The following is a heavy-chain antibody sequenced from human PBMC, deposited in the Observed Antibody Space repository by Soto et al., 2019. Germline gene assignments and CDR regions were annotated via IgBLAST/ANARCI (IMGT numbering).Heavy chain of an antibody. CDR1: GGTFSSYT. V-gene: IGHV1-69*02. J-gene: IGHJ6*02. CDR2: IIPILGIA. CDR3: ASCPLQSGIDV. Sequence: QVQLVQSGAEVKKPGSSVKVSCKASGGTFSSYTISWVRQAPGQGLEWMGRIIPILGIANYAQKFQGRVTITANKATSTAYMELSSLKSEDTAVYYCASCPLQSGIDVWGQGTTVTVCS.